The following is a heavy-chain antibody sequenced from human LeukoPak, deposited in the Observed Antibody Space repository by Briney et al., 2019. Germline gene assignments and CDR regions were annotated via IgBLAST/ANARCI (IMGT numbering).Heavy chain of an antibody. Sequence: GGSLRLSCAASGFTFSSYAMSWVRQAPGKGLEWVSAISGSGGSTYYADSVKGRFTISRDNSKNTLYLQMNSLRAEDTAVYYCARDYDFWSGYYTGIFDYWGQGTLVTVSS. D-gene: IGHD3-3*01. CDR2: ISGSGGST. CDR3: ARDYDFWSGYYTGIFDY. V-gene: IGHV3-23*01. J-gene: IGHJ4*02. CDR1: GFTFSSYA.